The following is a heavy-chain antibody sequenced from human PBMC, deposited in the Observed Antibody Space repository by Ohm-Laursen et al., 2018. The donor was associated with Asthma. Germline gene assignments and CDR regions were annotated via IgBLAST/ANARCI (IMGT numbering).Heavy chain of an antibody. CDR3: ARVAYYYDSSGYYYDYGMDV. Sequence: TLSLTCTVSGGSISSGGYYWSWIRQHPGKGLEWIGYIYYSGSTYYNPSLKSRVTISVDTSKNQFSLKLSSVTAADTAVYYCARVAYYYDSSGYYYDYGMDVWGQGTTVTASS. J-gene: IGHJ6*02. D-gene: IGHD3-22*01. V-gene: IGHV4-31*03. CDR1: GGSISSGGYY. CDR2: IYYSGST.